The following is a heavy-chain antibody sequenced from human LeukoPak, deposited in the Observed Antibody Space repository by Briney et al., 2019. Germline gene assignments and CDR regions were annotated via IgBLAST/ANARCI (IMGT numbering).Heavy chain of an antibody. CDR1: GFTFSSYG. CDR2: IRYDGSNK. Sequence: GGSLRLSCAASGFTFSSYGMHWVRQAPGKGLEWVAFIRYDGSNKYYADSVKGRFTISRDNSKNTLYLQMNSLRAEDTAVYYCAKVGYCSSTSCLHYYYYYYMDVWGKGTTVTISS. V-gene: IGHV3-30*02. D-gene: IGHD2-2*01. J-gene: IGHJ6*03. CDR3: AKVGYCSSTSCLHYYYYYYMDV.